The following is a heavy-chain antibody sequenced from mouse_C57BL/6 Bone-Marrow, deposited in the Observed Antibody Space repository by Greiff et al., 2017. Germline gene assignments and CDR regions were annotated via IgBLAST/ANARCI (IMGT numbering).Heavy chain of an antibody. CDR1: GFSLTSYG. Sequence: VKLVESGPGLVQPSQSLSITCTVSGFSLTSYGVHWVRQSPGKGLEWLGVIWSGGSTDYNAAFISRLSISKDNSKSQVFFKMNSLQADDTAIYYCARRRYDGYWYAMDYWGQGTSVTVSS. D-gene: IGHD2-3*01. J-gene: IGHJ4*01. CDR3: ARRRYDGYWYAMDY. V-gene: IGHV2-2*01. CDR2: IWSGGST.